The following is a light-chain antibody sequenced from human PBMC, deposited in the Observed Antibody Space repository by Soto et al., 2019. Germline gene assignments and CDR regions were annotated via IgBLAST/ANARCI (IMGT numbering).Light chain of an antibody. CDR1: QSIGSY. CDR2: GAS. J-gene: IGKJ1*01. CDR3: QHYNNWPPWT. Sequence: EIVLTQSPATLSLSLGERATLSCRASQSIGSYLAWYQHKLGQPPRLLIYGASIRATGIPARFSGSGSGTEFTLTVSTLQSEDFAIYYCQHYNNWPPWTFGQGTKVDIK. V-gene: IGKV3-15*01.